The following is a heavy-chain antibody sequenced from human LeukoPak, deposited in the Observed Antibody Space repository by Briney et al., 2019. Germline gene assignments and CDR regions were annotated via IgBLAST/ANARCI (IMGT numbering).Heavy chain of an antibody. CDR1: GGSISSYY. J-gene: IGHJ4*02. V-gene: IGHV4-59*01. D-gene: IGHD1-26*01. Sequence: SETLSLTCTVSGGSISSYYWSWIRQPPGKGLEWIGYIYYSGSTNYNPSLKSRLTISVDTSKNQFSLKLSSVTAADTAVYYCARDSSSGLVNYWGQGTLVTVSS. CDR2: IYYSGST. CDR3: ARDSSSGLVNY.